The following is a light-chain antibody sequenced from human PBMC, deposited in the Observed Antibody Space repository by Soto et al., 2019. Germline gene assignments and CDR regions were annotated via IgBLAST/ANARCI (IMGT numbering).Light chain of an antibody. J-gene: IGKJ4*02. CDR3: QHYDTYPLT. Sequence: DIPMTQSPSTLSASVGDRVTITCRASQSVSGWLAWYQQRPGKAPNLLVSKASSLESGVPSRFSGSGSGTEFTLAISSLQPDDFATYYCQHYDTYPLTCGGGTKVDIK. CDR1: QSVSGW. V-gene: IGKV1-5*03. CDR2: KAS.